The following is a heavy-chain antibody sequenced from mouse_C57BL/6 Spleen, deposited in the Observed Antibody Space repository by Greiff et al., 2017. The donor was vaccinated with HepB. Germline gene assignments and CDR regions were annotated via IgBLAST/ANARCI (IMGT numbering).Heavy chain of an antibody. CDR3: TTVGNPFAY. CDR1: GFNIKDDY. Sequence: EVQLQQSGAELVRPGASVKLSCTASGFNIKDDYMHWVKQRPEQGLEWIGWIDPENGDTEYASKFQGKATITADTSSNTAYLQLSSLTSEDTAVYYCTTVGNPFAYGGQGTLVTVSA. J-gene: IGHJ3*01. V-gene: IGHV14-4*01. CDR2: IDPENGDT.